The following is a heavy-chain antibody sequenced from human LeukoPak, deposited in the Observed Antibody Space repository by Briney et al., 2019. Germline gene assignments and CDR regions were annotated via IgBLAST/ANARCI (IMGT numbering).Heavy chain of an antibody. CDR1: GFTFSSYW. CDR3: ARDWYCSGGSCYLIDY. CDR2: IKQDGSEE. V-gene: IGHV3-7*01. Sequence: PGGSLRLSCAASGFTFSSYWMSWVRQAPGKGLEWVANIKQDGSEEYYVDSVKGRFTISRDNAKNSLYLQMNSLRAEDTAVYYCARDWYCSGGSCYLIDYWGQGTLVTVSS. J-gene: IGHJ4*02. D-gene: IGHD2-15*01.